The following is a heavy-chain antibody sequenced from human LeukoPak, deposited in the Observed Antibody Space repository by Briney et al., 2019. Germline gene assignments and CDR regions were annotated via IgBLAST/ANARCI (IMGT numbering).Heavy chain of an antibody. D-gene: IGHD3-22*01. J-gene: IGHJ4*02. CDR3: AKGSYYDSSGSFYFDY. V-gene: IGHV3-23*01. Sequence: GGSLRLSCAASGFTFSSSAMSWVRQAPGKGLEWVSGISGSGDNTYYADSVKGRFTISRDNSKNTLYVQVNSLGTEDTAAYYCAKGSYYDSSGSFYFDYWGQGTLVTVSS. CDR1: GFTFSSSA. CDR2: ISGSGDNT.